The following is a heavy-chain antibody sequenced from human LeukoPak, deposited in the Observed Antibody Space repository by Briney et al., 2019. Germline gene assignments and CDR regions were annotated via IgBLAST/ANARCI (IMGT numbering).Heavy chain of an antibody. V-gene: IGHV4-34*01. CDR1: GGSFSGYY. D-gene: IGHD6-6*01. CDR2: INHSGST. J-gene: IGHJ5*02. Sequence: SETLSLTCAVYGGSFSGYYWSWIRQPPGKGLEWIGEINHSGSTNYNPSLKSRVTISVDTSKKQFSLKLSSVTAADTAVYYCAREYSSSFNWFDPWGQGTLVTVSS. CDR3: AREYSSSFNWFDP.